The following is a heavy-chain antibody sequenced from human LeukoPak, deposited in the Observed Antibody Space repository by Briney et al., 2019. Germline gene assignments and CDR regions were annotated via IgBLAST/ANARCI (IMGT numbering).Heavy chain of an antibody. D-gene: IGHD1-26*01. CDR3: VKDINSGNYFVY. J-gene: IGHJ4*02. CDR2: ISSNGGST. V-gene: IGHV3-64D*06. CDR1: GFTFSSYV. Sequence: PGGSLRLSCSGTGFTFSSYVMHWVRQAPGKGLEYVSVISSNGGSTYYADSVKGRFTISRDNSKNTLYLQMSSLKPEDTAVYYCVKDINSGNYFVYWGQGTLVTVSS.